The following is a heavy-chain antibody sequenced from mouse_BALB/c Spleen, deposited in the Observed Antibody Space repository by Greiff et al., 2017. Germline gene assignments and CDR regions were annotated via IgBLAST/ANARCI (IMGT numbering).Heavy chain of an antibody. V-gene: IGHV2-6-7*01. CDR3: ARGDYGMVGYLDY. Sequence: QVQLQQSGPGLVAPSQSLSITCTVSGFSLTGYGVNWVRQPPGKGLEWLGMIWGDGSTDYNSALKSRLSISKDNSKSQVFLKMNSLQTDDTARYYCARGDYGMVGYLDYWGQGTTLTVSS. D-gene: IGHD1-1*01. J-gene: IGHJ2*01. CDR2: IWGDGST. CDR1: GFSLTGYG.